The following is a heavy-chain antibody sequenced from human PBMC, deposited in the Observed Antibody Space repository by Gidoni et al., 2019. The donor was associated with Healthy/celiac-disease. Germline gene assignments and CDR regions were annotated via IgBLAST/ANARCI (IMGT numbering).Heavy chain of an antibody. J-gene: IGHJ4*02. CDR3: ARVESYGDYAGYFDY. CDR1: GGSISSSTYY. CDR2: IYYSGNT. V-gene: IGHV4-39*01. Sequence: QLQLQESGPGLVKPSATLSLTCTVSGGSISSSTYYWGWIRQPPGKGLGWIGSIYYSGNTYYNPSLKSRVTISVDTSKNQFSLKLSSVTAADTAVYYCARVESYGDYAGYFDYWGQGTLVTVSS. D-gene: IGHD4-17*01.